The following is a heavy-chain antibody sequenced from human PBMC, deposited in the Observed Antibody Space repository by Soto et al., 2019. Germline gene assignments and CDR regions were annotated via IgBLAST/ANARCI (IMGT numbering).Heavy chain of an antibody. CDR2: IIPIFGTA. V-gene: IGHV1-69*13. CDR1: GGTFSSYA. Sequence: SVKVSCKASGGTFSSYAISWVRQAPGQGLEWMGGIIPIFGTANYAQKFQGRVTITADESTSTAYMELSSLRSEDTAVYYCARDLPPSIAARLDIWGQGTMVTVSS. CDR3: ARDLPPSIAARLDI. D-gene: IGHD6-6*01. J-gene: IGHJ3*02.